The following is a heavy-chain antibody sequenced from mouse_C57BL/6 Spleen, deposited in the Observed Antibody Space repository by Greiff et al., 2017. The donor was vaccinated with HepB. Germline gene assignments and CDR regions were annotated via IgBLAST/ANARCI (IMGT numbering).Heavy chain of an antibody. V-gene: IGHV1-15*01. CDR1: GYTFTDYE. J-gene: IGHJ2*01. CDR3: TRWMGPFDY. Sequence: QVQLKESGAELVRPGASVTLSCKASGYTFTDYEMHWVKQTPVHGLEWIGAIDPETGGTAYNQKFKGKAILTADKSSSTAYMELRSLTSEDSAVYYCTRWMGPFDYWGQGTTLTVSS. D-gene: IGHD4-1*01. CDR2: IDPETGGT.